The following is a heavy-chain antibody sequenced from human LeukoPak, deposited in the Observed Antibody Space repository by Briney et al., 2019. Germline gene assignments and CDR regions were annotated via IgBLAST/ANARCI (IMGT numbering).Heavy chain of an antibody. J-gene: IGHJ5*02. V-gene: IGHV4-31*03. D-gene: IGHD3-10*02. Sequence: ASETLSLTCTVSGGSISSGGYYWSWIRQHPGKGLEWIGYIYYSGSTYYNPSLKSRVTISVDTSKNQFSLKLSSVTAADTAVYYCARLYVGGNWFDPWGQGTLVTVSS. CDR1: GGSISSGGYY. CDR2: IYYSGST. CDR3: ARLYVGGNWFDP.